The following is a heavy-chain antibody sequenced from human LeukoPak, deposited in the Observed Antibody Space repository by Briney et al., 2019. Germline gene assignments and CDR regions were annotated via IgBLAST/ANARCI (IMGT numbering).Heavy chain of an antibody. CDR2: IYTSGST. V-gene: IGHV4-61*02. CDR3: ARASGAYNGNFDY. J-gene: IGHJ4*02. D-gene: IGHD4-17*01. CDR1: GGSISSSSYY. Sequence: PSETLSLTCTVSGGSISSSSYYWGWIRQPAGKGLEWIGRIYTSGSTNYNPSLRSRVTISVDRSKNQFSLKLSSVTAADTAMYYCARASGAYNGNFDYWGQGTLVTGSS.